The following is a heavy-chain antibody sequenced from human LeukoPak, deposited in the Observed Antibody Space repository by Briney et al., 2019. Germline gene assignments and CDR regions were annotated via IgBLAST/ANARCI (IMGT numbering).Heavy chain of an antibody. CDR3: AKLAADENTDDY. J-gene: IGHJ4*02. CDR1: GFTFSAYA. Sequence: GGSLRLSCAASGFTFSAYAMTWVRQAPGKGLEWVSAISGGSDNTYYADSVKGRFTISRDDSKNTLYLQMNSLRAEDTAVYYCAKLAADENTDDYWGQGTLVTIS. D-gene: IGHD6-13*01. CDR2: ISGGSDNT. V-gene: IGHV3-23*01.